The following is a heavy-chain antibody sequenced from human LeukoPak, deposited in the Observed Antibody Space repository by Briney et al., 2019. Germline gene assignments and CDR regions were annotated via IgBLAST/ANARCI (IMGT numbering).Heavy chain of an antibody. CDR3: ARHSLSCYYHFFYS. CDR1: GGSISSYY. CDR2: INYSGTT. D-gene: IGHD3-3*02. Sequence: SETLSLTCTLSGGSISSYYWSWIRQPPGKELEWIGYINYSGTTKYNASLKSRVTISFDTSTKHFSLQLTSVTGAATAVLYFARHSLSCYYHFFYSCGQGALGTVS. V-gene: IGHV4-59*08. J-gene: IGHJ5*02.